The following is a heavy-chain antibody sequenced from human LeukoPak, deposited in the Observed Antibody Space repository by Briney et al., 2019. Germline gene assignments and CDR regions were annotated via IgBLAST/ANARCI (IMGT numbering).Heavy chain of an antibody. CDR1: GFTFSSYG. CDR3: AKDTIIAVAGTMYMDV. D-gene: IGHD6-19*01. Sequence: GGSLRLSCAASGFTFSSYGMHWVRQAPGKGLEWVAFVRYDGSNKYYADSVKGRFTISRDNSKNTLYLQMNSLRAEDTAVYYCAKDTIIAVAGTMYMDVWGKGTTVTISS. CDR2: VRYDGSNK. V-gene: IGHV3-30*02. J-gene: IGHJ6*03.